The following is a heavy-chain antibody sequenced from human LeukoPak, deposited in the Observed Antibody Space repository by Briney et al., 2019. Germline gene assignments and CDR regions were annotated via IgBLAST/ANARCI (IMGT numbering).Heavy chain of an antibody. J-gene: IGHJ4*02. CDR2: IRTTAEGAKYA. D-gene: IGHD3-9*01. CDR3: ATDQRYAFDY. Sequence: GGSLRLSCATSGFSFTDYPMNWVRKAPGKGLEWISNIRTTAEGAKYAYYADSVKGRVTISRDDGKDTLYLHMNSLRDDDTAVYYCATDQRYAFDYWGQGILVTVSS. CDR1: GFSFTDYP. V-gene: IGHV3-48*02.